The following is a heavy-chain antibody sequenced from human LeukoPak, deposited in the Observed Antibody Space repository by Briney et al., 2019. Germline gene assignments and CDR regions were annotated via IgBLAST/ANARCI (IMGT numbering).Heavy chain of an antibody. J-gene: IGHJ4*02. CDR3: AKDTIKFTIPGYFDY. V-gene: IGHV3-23*01. D-gene: IGHD3-3*01. CDR1: GFTFSTYA. CDR2: ISGSGGST. Sequence: GGSLRLACAASGFTFSTYAMSWVRQAPGKGLEWVSAISGSGGSTYYADSVKGRFTISRDNSKNMLYLQMNSLRAEDTAVYYCAKDTIKFTIPGYFDYWGQGTLVTVSS.